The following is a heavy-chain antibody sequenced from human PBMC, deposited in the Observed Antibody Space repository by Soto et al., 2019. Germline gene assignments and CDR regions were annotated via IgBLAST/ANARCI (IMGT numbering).Heavy chain of an antibody. CDR2: IYYSGST. V-gene: IGHV4-59*01. Sequence: PSETLSLTCTVSGGSISSYYWSWIRQPPGKGLEWIGYIYYSGSTNYNPSLKSRVTISVDTSKNQFSLKLSSVTAADTAVYYCARGIAARPYTWPYYFDYWGQGTLVTVSS. J-gene: IGHJ4*02. D-gene: IGHD6-6*01. CDR3: ARGIAARPYTWPYYFDY. CDR1: GGSISSYY.